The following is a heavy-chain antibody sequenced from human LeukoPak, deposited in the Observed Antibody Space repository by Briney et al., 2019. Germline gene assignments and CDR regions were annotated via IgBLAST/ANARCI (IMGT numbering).Heavy chain of an antibody. J-gene: IGHJ4*02. Sequence: PSQTLSLTCAVSGGSISSGGYSWSWIRQPPGKGLEWIGYIYHSGSTNYNPSLKSRVTISVDTSKNQFSLKLSSVTAADTAVYYCARESANMVITFGGVIVYSYFDYWGQGTLVTVSS. V-gene: IGHV4-30-2*01. CDR1: GGSISSGGYS. CDR2: IYHSGST. CDR3: ARESANMVITFGGVIVYSYFDY. D-gene: IGHD3-16*02.